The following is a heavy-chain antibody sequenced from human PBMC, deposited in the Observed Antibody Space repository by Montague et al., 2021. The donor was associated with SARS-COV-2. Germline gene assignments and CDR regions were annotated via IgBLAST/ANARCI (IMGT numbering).Heavy chain of an antibody. V-gene: IGHV4-34*01. D-gene: IGHD4-17*01. CDR2: INHSGST. CDR1: GGSFSGYY. J-gene: IGHJ6*02. CDR3: ARSTVTNSPFGFSNKLRSRYNGMDV. Sequence: SETLSLTCAVYGGSFSGYYLNWIRQPPGKGLEWIGEINHSGSTNYNPSLKGRVTIAVDTSKNQFSLKLTSVTAADTAVFYCARSTVTNSPFGFSNKLRSRYNGMDVWGQGTTVTVSS.